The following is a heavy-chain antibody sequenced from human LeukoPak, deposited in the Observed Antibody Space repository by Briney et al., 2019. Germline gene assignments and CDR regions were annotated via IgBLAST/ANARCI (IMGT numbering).Heavy chain of an antibody. CDR3: ARVWGFYNGQTSGLDS. Sequence: EASVKVSCKASGYTFIGYYMHWVRQAPGQGLEWMGWINPNSGGTNYAQKFQGRVTMTRDTSISTAYMELSRLTSDDTAVYYCARVWGFYNGQTSGLDSWGQGSLVTVSS. CDR1: GYTFIGYY. V-gene: IGHV1-2*02. CDR2: INPNSGGT. D-gene: IGHD1-1*01. J-gene: IGHJ4*02.